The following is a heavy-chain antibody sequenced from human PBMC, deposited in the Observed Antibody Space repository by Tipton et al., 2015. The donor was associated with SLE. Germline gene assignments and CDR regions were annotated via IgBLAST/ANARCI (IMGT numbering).Heavy chain of an antibody. J-gene: IGHJ4*02. CDR1: GYTFNTFG. Sequence: QSGPEVKQPGSSVKVSCKTSGYTFNTFGISWVRQAPGQGLEWMGWISGYNGNTEYAQKFQGRITMTTDTSTSTAYMVLGSLRSDDTALYYCARDNVYFDLTYYWGQGSLVTVSS. D-gene: IGHD3-3*01. CDR2: ISGYNGNT. V-gene: IGHV1-18*01. CDR3: ARDNVYFDLTYY.